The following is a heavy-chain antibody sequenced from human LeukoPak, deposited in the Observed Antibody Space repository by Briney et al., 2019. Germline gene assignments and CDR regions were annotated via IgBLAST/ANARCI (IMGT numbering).Heavy chain of an antibody. Sequence: PSETLSLTCTVSGGSISSSSYYWGWIRQPPGKGLEWIGCIYYTGSTYYNPSLKSRVTISVDTSKNQFSLKLSSVTAADTAVYYCARDRGDGYDYFWDYWGQGTLVTVSS. CDR1: GGSISSSSYY. V-gene: IGHV4-39*07. CDR3: ARDRGDGYDYFWDY. D-gene: IGHD5-12*01. CDR2: IYYTGST. J-gene: IGHJ4*02.